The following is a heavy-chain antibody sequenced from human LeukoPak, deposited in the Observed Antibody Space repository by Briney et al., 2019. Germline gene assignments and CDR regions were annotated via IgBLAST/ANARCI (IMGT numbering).Heavy chain of an antibody. D-gene: IGHD3-10*01. V-gene: IGHV3-15*01. CDR3: TTGPPPSLWFGENHDAFDI. J-gene: IGHJ3*02. CDR2: IKSKTDGGTT. Sequence: PGGSLRLSCAASGFTFSNAWMSWVRQAPGKGLEWVGRIKSKTDGGTTDYAAPVKGRFTISRDDSKNTLYLQMNSLKTEDTAVYYCTTGPPPSLWFGENHDAFDIWGQGTMVTVSS. CDR1: GFTFSNAW.